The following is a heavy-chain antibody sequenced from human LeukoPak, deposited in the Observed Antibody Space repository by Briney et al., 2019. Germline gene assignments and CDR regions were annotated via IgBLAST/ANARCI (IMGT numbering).Heavy chain of an antibody. CDR1: GDSINNNNYF. CDR3: ARGVNIVVVPAANYYYYMDV. D-gene: IGHD2-2*01. CDR2: IYYSGSA. V-gene: IGHV4-30-4*01. J-gene: IGHJ6*03. Sequence: ASQTLSLTCTVSGDSINNNNYFWTWIRQPPGKGLEWIGYIYYSGSAYYNPSFKSRITISVDTSKNQFSLKLSSVTAADTAVYYCARGVNIVVVPAANYYYYMDVWGKGTTVTVSS.